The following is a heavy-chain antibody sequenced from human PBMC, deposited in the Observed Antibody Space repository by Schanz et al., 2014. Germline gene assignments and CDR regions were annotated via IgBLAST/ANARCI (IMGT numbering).Heavy chain of an antibody. V-gene: IGHV1-18*01. CDR3: ARERRRYCSTASCLHDNWFDP. Sequence: VQSVHSGTEVQKLGASVKVSCQTSGYTFTAYGINWVRQAPGQGLEWIGWINVGNGNMKYSQKFQGRVTITRDTSASTAYMELTSLRSDDTAVYYCARERRRYCSTASCLHDNWFDPWGQGTLVIVSS. CDR2: INVGNGNM. D-gene: IGHD2-2*01. J-gene: IGHJ5*02. CDR1: GYTFTAYG.